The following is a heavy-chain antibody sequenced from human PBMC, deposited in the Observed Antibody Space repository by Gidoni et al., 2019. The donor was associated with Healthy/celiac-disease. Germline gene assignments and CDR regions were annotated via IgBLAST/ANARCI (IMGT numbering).Heavy chain of an antibody. CDR1: GFTFSSYA. CDR3: AKARIAAAGTGDY. J-gene: IGHJ4*02. CDR2: ISGSGGST. V-gene: IGHV3-23*01. D-gene: IGHD6-13*01. Sequence: EVQRLESGGGVVQPGGSLRLSCAASGFTFSSYAMSWVRQAPGKGLELVSAISGSGGSTYYPDSVKGRFTISRDNSKNTLYLQMNSLRAEDTAVYYCAKARIAAAGTGDYWGQGTLVTVSS.